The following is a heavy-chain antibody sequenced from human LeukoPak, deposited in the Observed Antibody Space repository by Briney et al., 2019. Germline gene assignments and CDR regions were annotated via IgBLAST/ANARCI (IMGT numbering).Heavy chain of an antibody. J-gene: IGHJ4*02. CDR2: ISYDSGTI. CDR3: AKARNGYLTPFDY. V-gene: IGHV3-9*01. CDR1: GFTFDDYA. D-gene: IGHD5-18*01. Sequence: GRSLRLSCAASGFTFDDYALHWVRQAPGKGLGWVSGISYDSGTIAYADSVKARFTISRDNAKSSLYLEMNNLRLEDTAFYFCAKARNGYLTPFDYWGQGALVTVSS.